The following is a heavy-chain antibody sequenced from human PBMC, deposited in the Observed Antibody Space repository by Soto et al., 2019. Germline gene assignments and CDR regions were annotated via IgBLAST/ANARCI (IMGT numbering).Heavy chain of an antibody. CDR1: GFPFSIYG. CDR3: AASAHGSGGSSFDY. CDR2: ISYDGSNK. D-gene: IGHD2-15*01. J-gene: IGHJ4*02. V-gene: IGHV3-30*03. Sequence: QVQLVESGGGVVQPGRSLRLSCAASGFPFSIYGMHWVRQAPGKGLEWVAVISYDGSNKDYADSVKGRFTISRDNYKNTLYLQMNSRRAEHTDVFYCAASAHGSGGSSFDYWGQGTLVTVSS.